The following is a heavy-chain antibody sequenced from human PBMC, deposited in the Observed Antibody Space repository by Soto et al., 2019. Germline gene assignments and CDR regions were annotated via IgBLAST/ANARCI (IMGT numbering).Heavy chain of an antibody. CDR2: IKSKADSETK. D-gene: IGHD2-15*01. CDR3: CVVKRRDQYSTSGYWFDP. J-gene: IGHJ5*02. Sequence: EMHLVDSGGGLVKPGGSLRLSCAASGFTFSHAWMSWVRQAPGKGLEWVGRIKSKADSETKDYGGPGRGRFTISRDDSKDTLYLQMNSLRIEDTAVYYCCVVKRRDQYSTSGYWFDPWGPGTLVTVSS. V-gene: IGHV3-15*01. CDR1: GFTFSHAW.